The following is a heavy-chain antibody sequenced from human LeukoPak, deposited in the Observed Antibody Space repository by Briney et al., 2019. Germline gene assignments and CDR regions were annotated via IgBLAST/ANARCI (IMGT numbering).Heavy chain of an antibody. V-gene: IGHV4-59*12. Sequence: SETLSLTCTVSGGSISSYYWSWIRQPPGKGLEWIGYIYYSGSTNYNPSLKSRVTISVDTSKNQFSLKLSSVTAADTAVYYCARTMVRGVISCFDYWGQGTLVTVSS. CDR3: ARTMVRGVISCFDY. CDR2: IYYSGST. CDR1: GGSISSYY. D-gene: IGHD3-10*01. J-gene: IGHJ4*02.